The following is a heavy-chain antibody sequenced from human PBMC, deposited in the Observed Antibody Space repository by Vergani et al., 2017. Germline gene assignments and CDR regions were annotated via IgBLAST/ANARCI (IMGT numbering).Heavy chain of an antibody. J-gene: IGHJ4*02. D-gene: IGHD3-16*01. Sequence: QVQLQESGPGLVKPPGTLSLTCAVSGDSISSNNCWTWVRQPPGKGLEWIGEICHTEDTKYSPSLKSRVTVSVDESRNLFSLRLNSVTAADTAVDYCATIGDRRWGYYFDYWGQGILVTVSS. V-gene: IGHV4-4*03. CDR3: ATIGDRRWGYYFDY. CDR1: GDSISSNNC. CDR2: ICHTEDT.